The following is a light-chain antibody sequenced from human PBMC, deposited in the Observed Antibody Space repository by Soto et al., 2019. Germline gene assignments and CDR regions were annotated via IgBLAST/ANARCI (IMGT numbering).Light chain of an antibody. CDR1: QNININ. Sequence: EILMAQSPSTLAVSPGERAILSCRASQNININLAWYQQKPGQAPRLLIYGASTRANGIPARFSGSGSGTDFTLTISSLQSEDFEVYYCQQYNNWPPTFGQGTRLEIK. CDR3: QQYNNWPPT. CDR2: GAS. J-gene: IGKJ5*01. V-gene: IGKV3-15*01.